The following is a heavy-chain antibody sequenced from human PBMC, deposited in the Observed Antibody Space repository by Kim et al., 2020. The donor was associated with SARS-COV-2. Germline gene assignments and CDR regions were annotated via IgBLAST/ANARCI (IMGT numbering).Heavy chain of an antibody. D-gene: IGHD3-10*01. CDR2: INWNSGHI. CDR3: AKDCTRNGPFTDYYGSGCEGMGV. J-gene: IGHJ6*04. V-gene: IGHV3-9*01. CDR1: GFTFDDYA. Sequence: GGSLRLSCEASGFTFDDYAMHWVRQAPGKGLEWVSGINWNSGHIGYSDSVKGRFTISRDNAKNSLSLEMNSLRPEDTALYYCAKDCTRNGPFTDYYGSGCEGMGVGGKGTTVTVSS.